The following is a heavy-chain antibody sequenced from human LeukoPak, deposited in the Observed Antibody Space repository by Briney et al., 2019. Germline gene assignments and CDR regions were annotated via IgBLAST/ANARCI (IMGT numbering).Heavy chain of an antibody. V-gene: IGHV3-48*01. J-gene: IGHJ4*02. D-gene: IGHD5-12*01. CDR2: ITASGTAM. CDR1: GFTFSSYS. CDR3: TRVRGYDFDF. Sequence: GGSLRLSCAASGFTFSSYSMNWVRQAPGKGLEWVSHITASGTAMFYADSVKGRFTISRDNAKNTLYLQMNSLRAEDTAVYYCTRVRGYDFDFWGQGTLVTVSS.